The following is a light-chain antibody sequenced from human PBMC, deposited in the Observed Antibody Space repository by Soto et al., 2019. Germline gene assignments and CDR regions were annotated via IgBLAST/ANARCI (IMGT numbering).Light chain of an antibody. CDR3: QQYITSPPMYT. CDR1: QSVSSRY. J-gene: IGKJ2*01. CDR2: GAS. Sequence: ETVLTQSPGTLSLSPGERATLSCRASQSVSSRYLAWYQQKPGQAPRLLIYGASNRATGIPDRFSGSGSGTEFTLTISRMEPEAFAVYYCQQYITSPPMYTFGQGTKLEIK. V-gene: IGKV3-20*01.